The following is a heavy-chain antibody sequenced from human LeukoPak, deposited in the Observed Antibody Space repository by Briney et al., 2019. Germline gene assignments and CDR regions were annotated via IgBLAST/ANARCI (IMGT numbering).Heavy chain of an antibody. Sequence: GGSLRLSCAVSGFTLSSYAMSWIRQAPGKGLEWVSYISSSGSTIYYADSVKGRFTISRDNAKNSLYLQMNSLRAEDTAVYYCAREGYNWKIDYWGQGTLVTVSS. V-gene: IGHV3-11*01. CDR3: AREGYNWKIDY. J-gene: IGHJ4*02. D-gene: IGHD1-1*01. CDR2: ISSSGSTI. CDR1: GFTLSSYA.